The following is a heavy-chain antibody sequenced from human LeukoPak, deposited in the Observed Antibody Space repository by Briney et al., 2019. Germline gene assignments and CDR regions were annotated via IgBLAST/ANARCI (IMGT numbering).Heavy chain of an antibody. J-gene: IGHJ4*02. Sequence: SETLSLTCAVSGGSISSSNWWSWVRQPPGKGLEWIGEIYHSGSTNYNPSLKSRVTISVDKSKNQFSLKLSSVTAADTAVYYCARLGEASSSIAARQSRLPIDYWGQGTLVTVSS. CDR2: IYHSGST. CDR1: GGSISSSNW. CDR3: ARLGEASSSIAARQSRLPIDY. D-gene: IGHD6-6*01. V-gene: IGHV4-4*02.